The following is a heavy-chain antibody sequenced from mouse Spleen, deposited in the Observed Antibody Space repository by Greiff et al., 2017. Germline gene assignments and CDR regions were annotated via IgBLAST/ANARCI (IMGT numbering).Heavy chain of an antibody. Sequence: EVKLMESGGGLVKPGGSLKLSCAASGFTFSDYGMHWVRQAPEKGLEWVAYISSGSSTIYYADTVKGRFTISRDNAKNTLFLQMTSLRSEDTAMYYCARLYYRYDDYWGQGTTLTVSS. CDR3: ARLYYRYDDY. CDR2: ISSGSSTI. D-gene: IGHD2-14*01. J-gene: IGHJ2*01. V-gene: IGHV5-17*01. CDR1: GFTFSDYG.